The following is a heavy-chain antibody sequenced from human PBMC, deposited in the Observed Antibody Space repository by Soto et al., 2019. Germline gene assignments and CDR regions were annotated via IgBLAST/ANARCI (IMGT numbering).Heavy chain of an antibody. Sequence: QVQLVQSGTEEKKPGASVKVSCKASGYTFTSYDMHWVRQAPGQRLEWMGWINAGNGNTKYSQKFQGRVTITRDTSASTANMELSSLRSEDTAVYCCARDKITGILDYWGQGTLVTVSS. CDR3: ARDKITGILDY. V-gene: IGHV1-3*05. CDR1: GYTFTSYD. CDR2: INAGNGNT. D-gene: IGHD1-20*01. J-gene: IGHJ4*02.